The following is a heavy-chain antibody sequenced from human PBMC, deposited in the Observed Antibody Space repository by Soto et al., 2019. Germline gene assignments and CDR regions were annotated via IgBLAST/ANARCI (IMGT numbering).Heavy chain of an antibody. V-gene: IGHV3-11*01. CDR2: ISSSGSTI. CDR3: ARDPRFNHYFDY. CDR1: GFTFSDYY. Sequence: GSLRLSCAASGFTFSDYYMSWIRQAPGKGLEWVSYISSSGSTIYYADSVKGRFTISRDNAKNPLYLQMNSLRAEDTAVYYCARDPRFNHYFDYWGQGTLVTVSS. J-gene: IGHJ4*02.